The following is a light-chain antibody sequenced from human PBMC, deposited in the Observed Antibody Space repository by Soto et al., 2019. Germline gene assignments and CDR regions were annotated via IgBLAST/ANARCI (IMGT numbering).Light chain of an antibody. V-gene: IGLV2-14*03. CDR3: SSYTRNSTVA. CDR2: EVS. J-gene: IGLJ2*01. CDR1: SSDVGRYNY. Sequence: QSALTQPASVSGSPGQSITISCTGTSSDVGRYNYVSWYQQHPGKVPKLLIYEVSQRPSGISNRLSGSKSGNTASLTISGLQAEDEADYFCSSYTRNSTVAFGGGTKLTVL.